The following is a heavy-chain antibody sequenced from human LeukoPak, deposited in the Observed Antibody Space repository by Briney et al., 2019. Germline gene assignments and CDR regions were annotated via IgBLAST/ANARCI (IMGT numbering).Heavy chain of an antibody. V-gene: IGHV5-51*01. CDR1: GYSFPRYW. D-gene: IGHD1-1*01. Sequence: GESLKISCQGSGYSFPRYWTRGVRQMPGHGLGWMGMVYPGVSDTRYSPPFQGPVTISADKSNSTAYLQWSSLKAPDPAMYYCARRDVVGTWYYWGQGTLVTVSS. CDR3: ARRDVVGTWYY. J-gene: IGHJ4*02. CDR2: VYPGVSDT.